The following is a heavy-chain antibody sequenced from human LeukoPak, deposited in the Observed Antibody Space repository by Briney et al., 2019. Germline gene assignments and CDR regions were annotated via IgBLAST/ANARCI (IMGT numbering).Heavy chain of an antibody. J-gene: IGHJ5*02. CDR1: GFAFSSYG. CDR2: IRYDGSNK. V-gene: IGHV3-30*02. D-gene: IGHD6-13*01. CDR3: AKDRIAAAGINWFDP. Sequence: PGGSLRLSCAASGFAFSSYGMHWVRQAPGKGLAWVAFIRYDGSNKYYADSVKGRFTISRDNSKNTLYLQMNSLRAEDTAVYYCAKDRIAAAGINWFDPWGQGTLVTVSS.